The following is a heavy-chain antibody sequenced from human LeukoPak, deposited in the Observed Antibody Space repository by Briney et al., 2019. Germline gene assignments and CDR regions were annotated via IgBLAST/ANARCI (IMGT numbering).Heavy chain of an antibody. CDR2: IYYSGST. J-gene: IGHJ6*02. CDR3: AREVQLEWDYYYGMDV. CDR1: GGSISSGGDD. D-gene: IGHD5-18*01. V-gene: IGHV4-31*03. Sequence: PSQTLSLTCTVSGGSISSGGDDWGWIREHPGKGLEWIGYIYYSGSTYHNPSLKSRVTISVDTSPNPFSLKLSSVTAADTAVYYCAREVQLEWDYYYGMDVWGQGTTVTVSS.